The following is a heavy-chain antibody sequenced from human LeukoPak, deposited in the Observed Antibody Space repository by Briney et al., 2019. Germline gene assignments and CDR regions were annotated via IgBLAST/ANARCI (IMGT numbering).Heavy chain of an antibody. CDR3: ARESEWELLVSAFDI. Sequence: NPNRGGTNYEKKFPGRGTMTRDTSISTAYMELSRLRSDDTAVYYCARESEWELLVSAFDIWGQGTMVTVSS. CDR2: NPNRGGT. J-gene: IGHJ3*02. D-gene: IGHD1-26*01. V-gene: IGHV1-2*02.